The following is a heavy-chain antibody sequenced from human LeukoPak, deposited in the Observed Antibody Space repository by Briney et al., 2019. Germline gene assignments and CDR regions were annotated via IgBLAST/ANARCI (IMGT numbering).Heavy chain of an antibody. V-gene: IGHV1-8*01. CDR1: GYTFTSYD. CDR2: MNPNSGNT. D-gene: IGHD6-13*01. CDR3: ARVHSSSWHDDYYYYMDV. Sequence: GASVKVSCKASGYTFTSYDINWVRQATGQGLEWMGWMNPNSGNTGYAQKFQGRVTMTRNTSISTAYMELSSLRSEDTAVYYCARVHSSSWHDDYYYYMDVWGKGTTVTVSS. J-gene: IGHJ6*03.